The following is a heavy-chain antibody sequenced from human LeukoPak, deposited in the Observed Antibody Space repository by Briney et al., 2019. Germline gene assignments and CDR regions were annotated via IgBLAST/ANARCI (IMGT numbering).Heavy chain of an antibody. V-gene: IGHV1-46*01. CDR1: GYTFTIYY. CDR2: IIPSGGST. CDR3: ARGVVIMRSYYYYMDV. D-gene: IGHD3-3*01. J-gene: IGHJ6*03. Sequence: ASVKVSCKASGYTFTIYYMHWVRQAPGQGLEWMGIIIPSGGSTSYAQKFQGRVTMTRDTSTSTVYMELSSLRSEDTAVYYCARGVVIMRSYYYYMDVWGKGTTVTVSS.